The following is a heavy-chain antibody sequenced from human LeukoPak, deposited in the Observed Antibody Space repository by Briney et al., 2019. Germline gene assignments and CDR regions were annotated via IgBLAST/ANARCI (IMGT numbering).Heavy chain of an antibody. CDR3: AKAAGRDYNYGDHFDY. D-gene: IGHD5-18*01. Sequence: PGGSLRLSCAASGFTFRRHALSWLRQAPGKGLEWVSAISGSGSSTYYADSVKGRFTISRDNSKNTLYLQMNSLRAEDTAVYYCAKAAGRDYNYGDHFDYWGQGSLV. J-gene: IGHJ4*02. CDR2: ISGSGSST. V-gene: IGHV3-23*01. CDR1: GFTFRRHA.